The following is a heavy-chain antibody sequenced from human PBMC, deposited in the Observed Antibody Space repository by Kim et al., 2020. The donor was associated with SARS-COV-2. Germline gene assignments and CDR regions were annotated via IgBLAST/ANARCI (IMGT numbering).Heavy chain of an antibody. Sequence: ASVKVSCKVSGYTLTELSMHWVRQAPGKGLEWMGGFDPEDGETIYAQKFQGRVTMTEDTSTDTAYMELSSLRSEDTAVYYCATGYSSSWGQKDAFDIWGQGTMVTVSS. V-gene: IGHV1-24*01. D-gene: IGHD6-13*01. CDR1: GYTLTELS. CDR2: FDPEDGET. J-gene: IGHJ3*02. CDR3: ATGYSSSWGQKDAFDI.